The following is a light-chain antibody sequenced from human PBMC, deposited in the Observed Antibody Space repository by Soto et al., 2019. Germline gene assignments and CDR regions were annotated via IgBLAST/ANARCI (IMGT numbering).Light chain of an antibody. J-gene: IGKJ1*01. CDR2: GAS. V-gene: IGKV3-20*01. CDR3: QQYGSSPWT. Sequence: EIVLTQSPGTLSLSPGERATLSCRASQSVSSNYLAWYQQKPGQAPRLLIYGASSRATGIPDRFSGSGSGTDFTLAISRLEPEDLAVYYCQQYGSSPWTFGLGTTVE. CDR1: QSVSSNY.